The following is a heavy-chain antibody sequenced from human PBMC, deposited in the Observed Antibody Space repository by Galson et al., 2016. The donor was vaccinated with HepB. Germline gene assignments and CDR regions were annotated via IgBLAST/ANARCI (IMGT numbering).Heavy chain of an antibody. D-gene: IGHD3-10*01. CDR3: AKVHTLYSNSGSYDS. J-gene: IGHJ4*02. CDR2: ITSSGGST. CDR1: GFTFSSYA. Sequence: SLRLSCAASGFTFSSYAMNWVRQAPGKGLEWVSHITSSGGSTYYADSVKGRFTISRDNSKNTLHLLVNSLRAEDTAVFYCAKVHTLYSNSGSYDSWGQGALVTVSS. V-gene: IGHV3-23*01.